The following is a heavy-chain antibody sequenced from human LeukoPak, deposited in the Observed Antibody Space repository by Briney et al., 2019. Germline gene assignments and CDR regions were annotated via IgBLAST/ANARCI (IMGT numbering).Heavy chain of an antibody. Sequence: GGSLRLSCSASGFTFSNCAMHWVRQAPGRGLKYVSAISSNGGVTYYADSVKCRFTISRDNSKNTLYLQMSSLRAEDTAVYYCVKVRGHSYGLGEDYWGQGTLVTVSS. V-gene: IGHV3-64D*06. J-gene: IGHJ4*02. CDR3: VKVRGHSYGLGEDY. CDR1: GFTFSNCA. D-gene: IGHD5-18*01. CDR2: ISSNGGVT.